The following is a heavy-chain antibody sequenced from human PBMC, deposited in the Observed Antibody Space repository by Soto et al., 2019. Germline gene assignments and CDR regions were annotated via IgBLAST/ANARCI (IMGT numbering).Heavy chain of an antibody. Sequence: GGSLRLSCAASGFTFRSYGMHWVRQAPGKGLEWVAVISYDGSNKYYADSMKGRFTISRDNSKNTLYLQMSSLRAEDTAVYYCAKDLPAGWLRLPHYWGQGTPVTVSS. D-gene: IGHD5-12*01. CDR1: GFTFRSYG. J-gene: IGHJ4*02. V-gene: IGHV3-30*18. CDR3: AKDLPAGWLRLPHY. CDR2: ISYDGSNK.